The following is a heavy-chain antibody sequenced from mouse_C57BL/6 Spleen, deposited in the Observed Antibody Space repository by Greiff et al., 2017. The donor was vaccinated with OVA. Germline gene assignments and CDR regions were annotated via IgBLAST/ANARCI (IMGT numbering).Heavy chain of an antibody. Sequence: EVQLKESGGGLVKPGGSLKLSCAASGFTFSDYGMHWVRQAPEKGLEWVAYISSGSSTIYYADTVKGRFTISRDNAKNTLFLQMTSLRSEDTAMYYCARREVTKAMDYWGQGTSVTVSS. J-gene: IGHJ4*01. D-gene: IGHD2-2*01. CDR1: GFTFSDYG. V-gene: IGHV5-17*01. CDR2: ISSGSSTI. CDR3: ARREVTKAMDY.